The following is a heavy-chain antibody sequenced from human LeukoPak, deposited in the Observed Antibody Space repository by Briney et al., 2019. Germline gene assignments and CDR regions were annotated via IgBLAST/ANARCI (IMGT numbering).Heavy chain of an antibody. CDR2: IIPIFGTA. J-gene: IGHJ4*02. CDR1: GYTFTSYD. CDR3: AREMTGYYYDSSGPRIDY. D-gene: IGHD3-22*01. V-gene: IGHV1-69*06. Sequence: SVKVSCKASGYTFTSYDINWVRQAPGQGLEWMGRIIPIFGTANYAQKFQGRVTITADKSTSTAYMELSSLRSEATAVYYCAREMTGYYYDSSGPRIDYWGQGTLVTVSS.